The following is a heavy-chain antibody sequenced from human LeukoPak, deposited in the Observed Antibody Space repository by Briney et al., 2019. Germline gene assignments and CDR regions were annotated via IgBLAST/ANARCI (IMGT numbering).Heavy chain of an antibody. CDR1: GYTFTGYS. CDR2: INPNSGGT. V-gene: IGHV1-2*02. Sequence: ASVKVSCKASGYTFTGYSVHWVRQAPGQGLEWMGWINPNSGGTNYAQKFQGRVTMTRDTSISTAYMEVSRLRSDDTSVYYCASRGTSNSGYDDAEDAFDVWGQGTLLTVSS. D-gene: IGHD3-22*01. J-gene: IGHJ3*01. CDR3: ASRGTSNSGYDDAEDAFDV.